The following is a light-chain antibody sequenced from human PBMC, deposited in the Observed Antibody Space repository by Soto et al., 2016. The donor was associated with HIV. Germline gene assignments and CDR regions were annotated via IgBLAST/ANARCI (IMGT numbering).Light chain of an antibody. J-gene: IGLJ2*01. V-gene: IGLV3-21*03. CDR3: QVWDSTSDHPVV. CDR1: NIGSKS. Sequence: SYVLTQPPSVSVAPGKTARITCGGNNIGSKSVHWYQQKPGQAPVLVVYDDGDRPSGIPERFSASNSGNTATLTISRVEAGDEADYYCQVWDSTSDHPVVFGGGTKLTVL. CDR2: DDG.